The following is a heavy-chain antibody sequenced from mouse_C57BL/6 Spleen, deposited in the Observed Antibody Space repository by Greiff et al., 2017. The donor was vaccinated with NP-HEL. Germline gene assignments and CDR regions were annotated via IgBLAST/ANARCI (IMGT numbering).Heavy chain of an antibody. Sequence: EVKLVESGGGLVQPKGSLKLSCAASGCSFNTYAMNWVRQAPGKGLEWVARIRSKSNNYATYYADSVKDRFTISRDESESMLYLQMNNLKTEDTAMYYCVRHEDFTTVVAFDYWGQGTTLTVSS. CDR3: VRHEDFTTVVAFDY. V-gene: IGHV10-1*01. CDR1: GCSFNTYA. CDR2: IRSKSNNYAT. J-gene: IGHJ2*01. D-gene: IGHD1-1*01.